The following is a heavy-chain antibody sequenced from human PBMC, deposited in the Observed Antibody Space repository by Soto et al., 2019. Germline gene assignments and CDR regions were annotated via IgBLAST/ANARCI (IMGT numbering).Heavy chain of an antibody. J-gene: IGHJ2*01. D-gene: IGHD3-22*01. CDR3: AKPPGSGIGYSSRYFDL. CDR2: ILGSGGDT. Sequence: EVQLLESGGGLVQPGGSLRLSCAASGFTFSSYSMNWVRQAPGKGLEWISSILGSGGDTYYADSVRGRFTISRDNSKNTLSMQMNSLRAEDTAVYYCAKPPGSGIGYSSRYFDLWGCGTLLTVSS. CDR1: GFTFSSYS. V-gene: IGHV3-23*01.